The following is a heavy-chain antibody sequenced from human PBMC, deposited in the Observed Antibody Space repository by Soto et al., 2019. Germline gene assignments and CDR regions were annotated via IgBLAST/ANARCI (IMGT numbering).Heavy chain of an antibody. CDR1: GFTFSSYA. J-gene: IGHJ4*02. D-gene: IGHD3-9*01. CDR3: AKGGLRYFDWLPSFDY. CDR2: ISGSGGST. Sequence: GGSLRLSCAASGFTFSSYAMSWVRQAPGKGLEWVSAISGSGGSTYYADSVKGRFTISRDNSKNTLYLQMNSLRAEDTAVYYCAKGGLRYFDWLPSFDYWGKGTLVTVSS. V-gene: IGHV3-23*01.